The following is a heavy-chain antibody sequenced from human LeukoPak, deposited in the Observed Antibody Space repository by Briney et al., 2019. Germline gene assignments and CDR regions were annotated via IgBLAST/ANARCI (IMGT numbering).Heavy chain of an antibody. J-gene: IGHJ6*03. CDR1: GGSISSGSSY. V-gene: IGHV4-61*02. CDR3: ARVRRIDYYYYMDV. Sequence: SETLSLTCTVSGGSISSGSSYWSWIRQPAGKGLEWIGRIYTSGSTNYNLSLKSRVTISVDTSKNQFSLKLSSVTAADTAVYYCARVRRIDYYYYMDVWGKGTTVTVSS. CDR2: IYTSGST. D-gene: IGHD2-15*01.